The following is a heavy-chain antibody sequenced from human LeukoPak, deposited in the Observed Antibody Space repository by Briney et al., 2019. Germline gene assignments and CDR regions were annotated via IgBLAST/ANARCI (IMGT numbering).Heavy chain of an antibody. V-gene: IGHV1-46*01. Sequence: ASVKVSCKASGYTFTSNYIHWVRQAPGQGLEWMGMIYPRDGSTSYAQKFQGRVTVTRDTSTSTVHMELSGLRSEDTAVYYCARDQEGFDYWGQGTLVTVSP. CDR1: GYTFTSNY. CDR2: IYPRDGST. J-gene: IGHJ4*02. CDR3: ARDQEGFDY.